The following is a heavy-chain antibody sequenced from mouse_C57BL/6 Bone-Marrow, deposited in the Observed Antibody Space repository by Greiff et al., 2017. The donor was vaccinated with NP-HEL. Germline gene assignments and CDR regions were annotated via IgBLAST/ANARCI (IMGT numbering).Heavy chain of an antibody. D-gene: IGHD2-1*01. Sequence: EVKLVESGGGLVKPGGSLKLSCAASGFTFSDYGMHWVRQAPEKGLEWVAYISSGSSTIYYADTVKGRFTISRDNAKNTLFLQMTSLRSEDTAMYYCARKDRNYVAWFAYWGQGTLVTVSA. J-gene: IGHJ3*01. CDR1: GFTFSDYG. CDR2: ISSGSSTI. CDR3: ARKDRNYVAWFAY. V-gene: IGHV5-17*01.